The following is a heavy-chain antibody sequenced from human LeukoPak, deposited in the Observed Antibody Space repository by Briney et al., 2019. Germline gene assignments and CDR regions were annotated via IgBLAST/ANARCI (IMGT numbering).Heavy chain of an antibody. Sequence: ASVKVSCKASGGTFSSYAISWVRQAPGQGLEWMGGIIPIFGTANYAQKFQGRVTITADESTSTAYMELSSLRSEDMAVYYCARVAIRGSGWSRWGQGTLVTVSS. D-gene: IGHD6-19*01. CDR1: GGTFSSYA. J-gene: IGHJ1*01. V-gene: IGHV1-69*01. CDR3: ARVAIRGSGWSR. CDR2: IIPIFGTA.